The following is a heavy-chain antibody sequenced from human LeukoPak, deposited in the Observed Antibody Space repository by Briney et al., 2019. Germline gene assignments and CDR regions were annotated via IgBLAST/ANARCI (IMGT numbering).Heavy chain of an antibody. CDR3: ARGPVSTHGMDV. V-gene: IGHV1-8*01. CDR2: RNPNSGRT. Sequence: ASVRVACKASGYTFTNYDINWVRQATGQGLEWMGWRNPNSGRTGFAQKFQGRLTMTADTSISTAYMELSSLTSDDTAVYYCARGPVSTHGMDVWGQGTTVTVSS. CDR1: GYTFTNYD. J-gene: IGHJ6*02. D-gene: IGHD6-13*01.